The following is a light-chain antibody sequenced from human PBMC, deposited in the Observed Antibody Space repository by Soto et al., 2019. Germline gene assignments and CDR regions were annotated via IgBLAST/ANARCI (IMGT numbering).Light chain of an antibody. CDR1: SSDVDGYNY. J-gene: IGLJ2*01. V-gene: IGLV2-14*01. CDR3: SSYTSSSTPHVV. Sequence: QSALARPASVSGSHGQSITISCTGTSSDVDGYNYVSWYQQHPGKAPKLMIYDVSNRPSGVSNRFSGSKSGNTASLTISGLQAEDEADYYCSSYTSSSTPHVVFGGGTQLTVL. CDR2: DVS.